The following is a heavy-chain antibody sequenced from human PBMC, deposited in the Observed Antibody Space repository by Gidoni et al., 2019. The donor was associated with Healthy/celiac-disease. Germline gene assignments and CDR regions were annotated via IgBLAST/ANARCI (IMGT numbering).Heavy chain of an antibody. D-gene: IGHD3-3*01. CDR1: GGSISSSSYY. V-gene: IGHV4-39*01. J-gene: IGHJ6*02. CDR3: ARLVWYYDFWSGYYTDYGMDV. CDR2: IYYSGST. Sequence: QLQLQESGPGLVKPSETLSLTCTVSGGSISSSSYYWGWIRQPPGKGLEWIGSIYYSGSTYSNPSLKSRVTISVDPSKNQFSLKLSSVTAADTAVYYCARLVWYYDFWSGYYTDYGMDVWGQGTTVTVSS.